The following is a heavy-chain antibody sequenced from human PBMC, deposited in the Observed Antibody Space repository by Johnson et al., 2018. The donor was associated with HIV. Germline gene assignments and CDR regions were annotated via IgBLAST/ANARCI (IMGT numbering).Heavy chain of an antibody. D-gene: IGHD6-13*01. Sequence: QVQLVESGGGVVQPGRSLRLSCAASGFTFSSYGMHWVRQAPGKGLEWVAVISYDGSNKYYADSVKGRFTISRDNSKNTLYLQMNSLRAVDTAVYYCARVAVATAAGGVGLNIWGPGTMVTVSS. CDR3: ARVAVATAAGGVGLNI. J-gene: IGHJ3*02. CDR2: ISYDGSNK. V-gene: IGHV3-30*03. CDR1: GFTFSSYG.